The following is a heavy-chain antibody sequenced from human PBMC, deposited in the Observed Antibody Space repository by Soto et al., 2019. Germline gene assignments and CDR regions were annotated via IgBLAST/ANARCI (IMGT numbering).Heavy chain of an antibody. D-gene: IGHD6-13*01. CDR1: GGSISSGDYY. CDR2: IYYSGST. J-gene: IGHJ5*02. CDR3: AREGSSSWLNWFDP. Sequence: PSETLSLTCTASGGSISSGDYYWSWIRQPPGKGLEWIGCIYYSGSTYYNPSLKSRVTISVDTSKNQFSLKLSSVTAADTAVYYCAREGSSSWLNWFDPWGQGTLVTVSS. V-gene: IGHV4-30-4*01.